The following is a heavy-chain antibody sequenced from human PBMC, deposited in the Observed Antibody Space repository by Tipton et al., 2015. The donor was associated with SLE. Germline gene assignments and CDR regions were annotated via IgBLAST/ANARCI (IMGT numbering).Heavy chain of an antibody. CDR2: IYHSGST. J-gene: IGHJ6*04. Sequence: LRLSCTVSGDSISNSDYYWSWIRQPPGKGLEWIGSIYHSGSTYYNPSLKSRVTISVDPSKNLFSLKLSPVTAADTAVYYCARDSRHDFWSGYNEDVWGKGTTVTVSS. D-gene: IGHD3-3*01. CDR3: ARDSRHDFWSGYNEDV. CDR1: GDSISNSDYY. V-gene: IGHV4-38-2*02.